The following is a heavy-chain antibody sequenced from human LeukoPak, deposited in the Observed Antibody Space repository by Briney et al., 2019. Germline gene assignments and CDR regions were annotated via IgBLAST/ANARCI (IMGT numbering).Heavy chain of an antibody. D-gene: IGHD5-24*01. V-gene: IGHV1-69*04. J-gene: IGHJ4*02. CDR3: AREDGYNPGFDY. CDR1: GGTFSSYT. Sequence: SVKVSCKASGGTFSSYTISSVRQAPGQGLEWMGRIIPILGIANYAQKFQGRVTITADKSTSTAYMELSSLRSEDTAVYYCAREDGYNPGFDYWGQGTLVTVSS. CDR2: IIPILGIA.